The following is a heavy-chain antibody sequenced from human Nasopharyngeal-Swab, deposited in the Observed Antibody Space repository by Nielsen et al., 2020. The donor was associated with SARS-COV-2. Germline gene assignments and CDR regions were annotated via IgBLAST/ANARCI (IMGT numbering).Heavy chain of an antibody. V-gene: IGHV3-23*01. CDR2: ISGSGGST. CDR1: GFTFNSYA. CDR3: AKDQAVAGFDY. J-gene: IGHJ4*02. Sequence: GGSLRLSCAASGFTFNSYAMSWVRQAPGKGLEWVSTISGSGGSTYYADSVKGRFTISRDNSKNTLYLQMNSLRAEDTAVYYCAKDQAVAGFDYWGQGTLVTVSS. D-gene: IGHD6-19*01.